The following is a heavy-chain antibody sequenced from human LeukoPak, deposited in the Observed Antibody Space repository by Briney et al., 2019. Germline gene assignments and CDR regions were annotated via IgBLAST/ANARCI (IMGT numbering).Heavy chain of an antibody. D-gene: IGHD6-13*01. Sequence: ASVKVSCKASGYTFTGYYMHWVRQAPGQGLEWMGWINPNSGGTNYAQKFQGRVTMTRDTSISTAYMELSRLRSDDTAVYYCAGPTDSSSWTLFDYWGQGTLVTVSS. CDR1: GYTFTGYY. CDR2: INPNSGGT. CDR3: AGPTDSSSWTLFDY. V-gene: IGHV1-2*02. J-gene: IGHJ4*02.